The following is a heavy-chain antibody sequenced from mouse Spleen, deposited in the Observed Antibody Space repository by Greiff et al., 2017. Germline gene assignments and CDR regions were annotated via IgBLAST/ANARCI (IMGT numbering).Heavy chain of an antibody. CDR1: GYTFTDYY. J-gene: IGHJ2*01. CDR2: INPYNGGT. D-gene: IGHD1-1*01. Sequence: VQLQQSGPVLVKPGASVKMSCKASGYTFTDYYMNWVKQSHGKSLEWIGIINPYNGGTSYNQKFKGKATLTVDKSSSTAYMELNSLTSEDSAVYYCARGYYGSFWGQGTTLTVSS. CDR3: ARGYYGSF. V-gene: IGHV1-19*01.